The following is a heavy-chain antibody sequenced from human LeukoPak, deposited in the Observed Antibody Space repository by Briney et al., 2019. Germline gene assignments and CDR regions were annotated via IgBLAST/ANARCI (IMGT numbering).Heavy chain of an antibody. D-gene: IGHD3-10*01. CDR2: ISAYNGNT. CDR3: AKRMGVTRPFDY. J-gene: IGHJ4*02. V-gene: IGHV1-18*01. Sequence: ASVKVSCKASGYTFTSYGISWVRQAPGQGLEWMGWISAYNGNTNYAQKLQGRVTMTTDTSTSTAYMELRSLRAEDTAMYYCAKRMGVTRPFDYWGQGTLVTVSS. CDR1: GYTFTSYG.